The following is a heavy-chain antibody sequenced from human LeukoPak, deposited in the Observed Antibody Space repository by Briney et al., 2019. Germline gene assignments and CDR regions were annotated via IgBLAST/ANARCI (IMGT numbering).Heavy chain of an antibody. J-gene: IGHJ4*02. CDR1: GYTFNDFF. CDR3: ARELFTPRDH. D-gene: IGHD2-15*01. Sequence: ASVTVSCKASGYTFNDFFIHWLRQPPAQGLEWLGWIQPKIGGTDYAQKFQGRVTMTRERSVSTAYMELSGITSDDTAMYYCARELFTPRDHWGQGTLVTVSS. V-gene: IGHV1-2*02. CDR2: IQPKIGGT.